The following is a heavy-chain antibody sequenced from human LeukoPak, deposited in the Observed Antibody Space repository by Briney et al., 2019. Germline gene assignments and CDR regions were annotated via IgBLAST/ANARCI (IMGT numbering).Heavy chain of an antibody. Sequence: PSQTLSLTCTVSGGSISSGDYYWSWIRQPPGKGLEWIGYIYYSGSTYYNPSLKSRVIMSLDTSKNQFSLSLNSVTAADTAVYYCARDQLGDAVDIWGQGTMVTVSS. V-gene: IGHV4-30-4*01. CDR1: GGSISSGDYY. CDR2: IYYSGST. J-gene: IGHJ3*02. D-gene: IGHD3-16*01. CDR3: ARDQLGDAVDI.